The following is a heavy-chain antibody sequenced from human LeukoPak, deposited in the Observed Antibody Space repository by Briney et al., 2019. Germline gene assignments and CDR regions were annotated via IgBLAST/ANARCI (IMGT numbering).Heavy chain of an antibody. CDR3: AADFDKGGWELYY. CDR2: FDPENGDT. CDR1: GYTLTELS. D-gene: IGHD4-23*01. V-gene: IGHV1-24*01. Sequence: ASVKVSCKVSGYTLTELSMHWVRQAPGKGLEWMGGFDPENGDTIYAQEFQGRVTMTEDTSTNTAYMGLGSLRSEDTAVYYCAADFDKGGWELYYWGQGALVAVSS. J-gene: IGHJ4*02.